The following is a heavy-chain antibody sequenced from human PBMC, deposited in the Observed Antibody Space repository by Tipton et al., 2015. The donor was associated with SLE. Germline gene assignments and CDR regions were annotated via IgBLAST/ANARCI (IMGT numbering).Heavy chain of an antibody. J-gene: IGHJ3*01. CDR2: ISYDGSNK. CDR3: AALGAFDV. V-gene: IGHV3-30*03. Sequence: SLRLSCAASGFTFSSYGMHWVRQAPGKGLEWVAIISYDGSNKYYADSVKGRFTISRDNSKNTLYLQMNSLRAEDTAVYYCAALGAFDVWGQGTMVTVSS. CDR1: GFTFSSYG.